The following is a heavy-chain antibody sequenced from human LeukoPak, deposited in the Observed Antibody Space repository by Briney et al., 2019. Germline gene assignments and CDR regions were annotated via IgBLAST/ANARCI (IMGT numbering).Heavy chain of an antibody. D-gene: IGHD3-22*01. Sequence: GGSLRLSCAGSGFTFSDYSINWVRQAPGKGLEWVSSINPTSSSIYYADAVRGRFTISNDNANRSMYLQMNGLTVEDTAFYYCVRLRRNSDRSYYYYYYDHWGQGILVTVSS. CDR2: INPTSSSI. V-gene: IGHV3-21*01. CDR1: GFTFSDYS. CDR3: VRLRRNSDRSYYYYYYDH. J-gene: IGHJ4*02.